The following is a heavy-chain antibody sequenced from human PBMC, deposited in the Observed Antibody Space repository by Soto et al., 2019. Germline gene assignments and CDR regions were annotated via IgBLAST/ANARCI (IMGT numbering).Heavy chain of an antibody. V-gene: IGHV3-48*02. CDR1: GFTFSSYS. Sequence: GGSLRLSCAASGFTFSSYSMNWVRQAPGKGLEWVSYISISSSTIYYADSVRGRFTVSRDDAKNSLYLQMNSLRDEDTAVYYCAGGYYFDYWGRGTLVTVS. CDR3: AGGYYFDY. CDR2: ISISSSTI. J-gene: IGHJ4*02.